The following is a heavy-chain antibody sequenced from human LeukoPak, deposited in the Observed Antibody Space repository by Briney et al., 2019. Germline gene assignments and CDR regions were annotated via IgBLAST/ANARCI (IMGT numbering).Heavy chain of an antibody. Sequence: GGSLRLSCAASGFTVSSNYMSWVRQAPGKGLEWVSVIYSGGSTYYADSVKGRFTISRHNSKNTLYLQMNSLRAEDTAVYYCARDDVQTAVAGNYYYYYCMDVWGQGTTVTVSS. J-gene: IGHJ6*02. V-gene: IGHV3-53*04. D-gene: IGHD6-19*01. CDR3: ARDDVQTAVAGNYYYYYCMDV. CDR2: IYSGGST. CDR1: GFTVSSNY.